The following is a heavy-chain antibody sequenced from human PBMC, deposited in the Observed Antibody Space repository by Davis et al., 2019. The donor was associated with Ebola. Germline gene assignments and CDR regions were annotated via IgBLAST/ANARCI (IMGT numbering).Heavy chain of an antibody. J-gene: IGHJ4*02. CDR2: MYPGDADA. D-gene: IGHD4-17*01. CDR1: GYFFVNYW. V-gene: IGHV5-51*01. CDR3: ARAKTAVTQGLDY. Sequence: GESLKISCQGSGYFFVNYWIGWMRQTPEKGLEWMGIMYPGDADARYSPAFEGQIRMSVDKSVNTVDLQWISLKASDTAIYYCARAKTAVTQGLDYWGQGTQVTVSS.